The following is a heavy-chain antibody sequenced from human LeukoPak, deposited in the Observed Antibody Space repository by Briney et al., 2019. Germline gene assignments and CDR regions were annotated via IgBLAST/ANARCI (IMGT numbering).Heavy chain of an antibody. CDR1: GGSISSSSYY. Sequence: PSETLSLTCTVSGGSISSSSYYWGWIGQPPGKGLEWIGSIYYSGSTYYNPSLKSRVTISVDTSKNQFSLKLSSVTAADTAVYYCASGLKIYCSSTSCYRGPSAFDIWGQGTMVTVSS. J-gene: IGHJ3*02. D-gene: IGHD2-2*02. CDR3: ASGLKIYCSSTSCYRGPSAFDI. V-gene: IGHV4-39*01. CDR2: IYYSGST.